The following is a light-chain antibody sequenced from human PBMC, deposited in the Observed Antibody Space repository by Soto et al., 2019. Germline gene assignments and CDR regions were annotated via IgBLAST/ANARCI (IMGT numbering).Light chain of an antibody. CDR3: QSYDSSLSGSYV. CDR2: RNS. V-gene: IGLV1-40*01. J-gene: IGLJ1*01. CDR1: SSNIGAGYD. Sequence: QSVLTQPPSVSGAPGQRVTISCTGSSSNIGAGYDVHWYQQLPGTAPKLLIYRNSNRPSGVPDRFSGSKSGTSASLAITGLQAEDEADYYCQSYDSSLSGSYVFGTGTKVTVL.